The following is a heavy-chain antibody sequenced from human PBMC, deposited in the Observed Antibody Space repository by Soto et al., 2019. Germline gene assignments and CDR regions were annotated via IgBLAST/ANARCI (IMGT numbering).Heavy chain of an antibody. J-gene: IGHJ6*01. CDR1: GGTFRTSA. Sequence: QVQLVQSGAEVKKPGSSVKVSCKTSGGTFRTSAISWVRQAPGQGLEWMGGIMPVFPTPDYAQKFQGRVTITAEESTSTAYMGLSSLRSEDTAVYYCARDKDRQQLGGNYYYIMDVWGQGTTVTVSS. D-gene: IGHD3-3*02. CDR3: ARDKDRQQLGGNYYYIMDV. CDR2: IMPVFPTP. V-gene: IGHV1-69*12.